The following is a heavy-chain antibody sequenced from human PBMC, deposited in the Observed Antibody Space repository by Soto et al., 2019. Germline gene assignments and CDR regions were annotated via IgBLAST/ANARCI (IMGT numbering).Heavy chain of an antibody. CDR1: GGSISSYY. CDR2: IYYSGST. D-gene: IGHD1-26*01. V-gene: IGHV4-59*01. J-gene: IGHJ3*02. Sequence: SETLSLTCTVSGGSISSYYWSWIRQPPGKGLEWIGYIYYSGSTNYNPSLKSRVTISVDTSKNQFSLKLSSVTAADTAVYYCARDLKWELPTLGAFDIWGQGTMVTVSS. CDR3: ARDLKWELPTLGAFDI.